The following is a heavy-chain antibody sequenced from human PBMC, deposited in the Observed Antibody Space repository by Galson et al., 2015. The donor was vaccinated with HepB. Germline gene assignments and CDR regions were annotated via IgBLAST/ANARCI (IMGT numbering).Heavy chain of an antibody. Sequence: SLRLSCAASGFTFSDYFMTWIRQAPGKGLEWVSDISGTSNTIYYADSVTGRFTISGDNSKNSVYLQMNSLRAEDTAVYYCARLYRTGGDFVVGYWGQGTLVTVSS. CDR3: ARLYRTGGDFVVGY. J-gene: IGHJ4*02. CDR1: GFTFSDYF. CDR2: ISGTSNTI. V-gene: IGHV3-11*01. D-gene: IGHD2-21*02.